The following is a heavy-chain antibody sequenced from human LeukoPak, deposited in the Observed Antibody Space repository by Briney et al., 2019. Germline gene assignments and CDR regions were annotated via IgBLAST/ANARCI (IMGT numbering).Heavy chain of an antibody. V-gene: IGHV4-59*08. CDR3: ARRGYDFWTGYHRYFDF. CDR1: GGSIGSYY. Sequence: PSETLSLTCTVSGGSIGSYYWSWIRQPPGKGLEWIGYIYYSGSTNYNPSLKSRVTISVDTSKNQFSLKLSAVTAADTAVYYCARRGYDFWTGYHRYFDFWGQGTLVAVSS. J-gene: IGHJ4*02. CDR2: IYYSGST. D-gene: IGHD3-3*01.